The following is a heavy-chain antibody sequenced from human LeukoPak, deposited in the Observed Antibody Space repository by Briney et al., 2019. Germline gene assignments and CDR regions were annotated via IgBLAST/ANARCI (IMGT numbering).Heavy chain of an antibody. D-gene: IGHD2-21*02. CDR3: ARVTDPRYNYSDP. J-gene: IGHJ5*02. CDR2: IYASGSI. CDR1: GGSISSYY. V-gene: IGHV4-4*07. Sequence: PSETLSLTCTVSGGSISSYYWSWIRQPAGKGLEWIGRIYASGSINYNPSLKSRVTMSVDTSKNQLSLKLTSVTAADTAVYYCARVTDPRYNYSDPWGQGTLVTVSS.